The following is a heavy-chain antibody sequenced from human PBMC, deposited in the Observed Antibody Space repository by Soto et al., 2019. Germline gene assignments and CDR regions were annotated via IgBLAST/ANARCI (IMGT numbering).Heavy chain of an antibody. Sequence: GGSLRLSCAASGFTFSSYAMHWVRRAPGKGLEWVAVISYDGSNKYYADPVKGRFTISRDNSKNTLYLQMNSLRAEDTAVYYCARELLRFLEWLIGSYYGMDVWGQGTTVTVSS. CDR2: ISYDGSNK. D-gene: IGHD3-3*01. J-gene: IGHJ6*02. CDR3: ARELLRFLEWLIGSYYGMDV. V-gene: IGHV3-30-3*01. CDR1: GFTFSSYA.